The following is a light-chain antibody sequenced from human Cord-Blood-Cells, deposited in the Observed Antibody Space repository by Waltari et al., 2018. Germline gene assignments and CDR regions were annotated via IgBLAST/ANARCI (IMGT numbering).Light chain of an antibody. Sequence: DIQMTQSPSSLSASVGDRVTITCRASQSISSYLNWYQQKPGKAPKLLIYAASSLQSGVPSRVSGSGSGTDFTLTISSLQPEDFATYYCQQSYGTPTFGGGTKVEIK. CDR2: AAS. CDR3: QQSYGTPT. J-gene: IGKJ4*01. CDR1: QSISSY. V-gene: IGKV1-39*01.